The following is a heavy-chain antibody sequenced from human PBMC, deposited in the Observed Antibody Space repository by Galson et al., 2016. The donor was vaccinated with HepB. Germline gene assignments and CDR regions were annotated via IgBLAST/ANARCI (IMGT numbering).Heavy chain of an antibody. CDR2: ILPIFGRA. CDR3: ARNINDFDRLVGFDF. J-gene: IGHJ4*02. Sequence: SVKVSCKVSGGTLSIYAISWVRQAPGQGLEWMGGILPIFGRATYAQKFQGRVTITADESTSTAYMELSSLRSEDTAVYYCARNINDFDRLVGFDFWGQGTLVTVSS. V-gene: IGHV1-69*13. CDR1: GGTLSIYA. D-gene: IGHD3-9*01.